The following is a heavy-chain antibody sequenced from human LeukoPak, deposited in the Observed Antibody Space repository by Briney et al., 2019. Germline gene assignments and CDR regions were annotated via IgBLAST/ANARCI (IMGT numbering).Heavy chain of an antibody. J-gene: IGHJ4*02. CDR2: ISAGGTYI. CDR1: EFTFNNYS. Sequence: GGSLRLSCAASEFTFNNYSMNWVRQAPGKGLEWVSSISAGGTYIHYADSVKGRFTISRDNAKNSLFMQMNNLRAEDTAVYYCVRDGATRLEFDYWGQGTLVTVSS. V-gene: IGHV3-21*01. D-gene: IGHD4/OR15-4a*01. CDR3: VRDGATRLEFDY.